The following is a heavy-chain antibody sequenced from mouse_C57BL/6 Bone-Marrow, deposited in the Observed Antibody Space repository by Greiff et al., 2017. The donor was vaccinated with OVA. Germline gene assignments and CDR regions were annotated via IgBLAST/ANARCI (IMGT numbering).Heavy chain of an antibody. V-gene: IGHV14-4*01. CDR1: GFNIKDDY. Sequence: VQLKQSGAELVRPGASVKLSCTASGFNIKDDYMHWVKQRPEQGLEWIGWIDPGNGDTEYASKFQGKATITADTSSNTAYLQLSSLTSEDTAVYYCTTDYYAMDYWGQGTSVTVSS. CDR3: TTDYYAMDY. CDR2: IDPGNGDT. J-gene: IGHJ4*01.